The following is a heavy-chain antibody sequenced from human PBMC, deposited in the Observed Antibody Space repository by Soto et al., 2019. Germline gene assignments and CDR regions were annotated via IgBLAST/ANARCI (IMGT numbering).Heavy chain of an antibody. CDR1: GGTFSSYA. J-gene: IGHJ6*02. V-gene: IGHV1-69*13. D-gene: IGHD2-2*01. CDR3: ARDEQVPAARRYYYYYGMEV. Sequence: VASVKVSCKASGGTFSSYAISWVRQAPGQGLEWMGGIIPIFGTANYAQKFQGRVTITADESTSTAYMELSSLRSEDTAVYYCARDEQVPAARRYYYYYGMEVWGQGTTVTVSS. CDR2: IIPIFGTA.